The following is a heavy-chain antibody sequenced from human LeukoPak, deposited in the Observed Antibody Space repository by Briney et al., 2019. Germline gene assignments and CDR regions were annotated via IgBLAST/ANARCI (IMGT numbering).Heavy chain of an antibody. Sequence: SVKVSCKASGYTFTSYDINWVRQATGQGLERMGGIIPIFGTANYAQKFQGRVTITTDESTSTAYMELSSLRSEDTAVYYCARRGYSYGYRNWFDPWGQGTLVTVSS. CDR2: IIPIFGTA. D-gene: IGHD5-18*01. CDR1: GYTFTSYD. CDR3: ARRGYSYGYRNWFDP. V-gene: IGHV1-69*05. J-gene: IGHJ5*02.